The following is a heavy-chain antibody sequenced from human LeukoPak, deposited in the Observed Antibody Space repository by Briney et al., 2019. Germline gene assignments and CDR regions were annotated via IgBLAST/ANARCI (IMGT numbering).Heavy chain of an antibody. J-gene: IGHJ3*02. Sequence: GGSLRLSCAASGFIFSGYAMNWVRQAPGKGLEWVSVVGGDDATYYKDSVKGRFTISRDNSKNTLSLQMNSLRLEDTAVYYCAKDSWSRNGIYDPFDIWGQGTMVIVSS. CDR2: VGGDDAT. D-gene: IGHD2/OR15-2a*01. V-gene: IGHV3-23*01. CDR1: GFIFSGYA. CDR3: AKDSWSRNGIYDPFDI.